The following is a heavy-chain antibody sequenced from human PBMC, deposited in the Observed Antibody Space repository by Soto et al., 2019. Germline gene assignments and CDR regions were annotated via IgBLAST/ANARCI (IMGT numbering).Heavy chain of an antibody. D-gene: IGHD3-22*01. CDR2: LFYSGST. CDR1: GGSVSSRNYY. J-gene: IGHJ4*02. V-gene: IGHV4-39*01. Sequence: SETLSLTCTVSGGSVSSRNYYGGWIRQPPGKGLEWIGSLFYSGSTYYNPSLKSRVTISVDTSKNQFSLKLSSVTAADTAVYYCARHYGPPGDLYDSSGLCDSWGQGTLVTV. CDR3: ARHYGPPGDLYDSSGLCDS.